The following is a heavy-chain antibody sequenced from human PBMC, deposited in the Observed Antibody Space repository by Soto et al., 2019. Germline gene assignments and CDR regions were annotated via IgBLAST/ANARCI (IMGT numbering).Heavy chain of an antibody. CDR3: APILRGNWFDP. Sequence: GESLKISCKGSGYTFTTSWIGWVRQMPGKGLEWMGIIFPADSDTRYSPTFQGQVTISVDKSISTAYLQWGSLKASDTAMYYCAPILRGNWFDPWGQGTLVTVSS. D-gene: IGHD2-21*02. V-gene: IGHV5-51*01. J-gene: IGHJ5*02. CDR2: IFPADSDT. CDR1: GYTFTTSW.